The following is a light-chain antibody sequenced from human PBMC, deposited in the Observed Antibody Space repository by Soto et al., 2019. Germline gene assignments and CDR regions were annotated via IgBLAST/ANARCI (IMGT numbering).Light chain of an antibody. V-gene: IGLV2-14*01. CDR3: SSYTSSSTLVV. J-gene: IGLJ2*01. CDR1: SSDVGGYNY. CDR2: DVS. Sequence: QSALTQPASLSGSPGQSSTISCTGTSSDVGGYNYVSWYQQHPGKAPKLMIYDVSNRPSGVSKRFSGSKSGNTASLTISGLQAEDEADYYCSSYTSSSTLVVFGGGTKLTVL.